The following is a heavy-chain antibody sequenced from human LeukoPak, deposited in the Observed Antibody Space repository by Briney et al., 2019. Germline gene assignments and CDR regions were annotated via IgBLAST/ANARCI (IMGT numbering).Heavy chain of an antibody. Sequence: PGGSLRLSCAASGFTFSSYWMHWVRQAPGKGLVWVSRINRDGSSTSYADSVKGRFTISRDNAKNTLDLQMNSLRAEDTAVYYCARGRYGGGDYWGQGTLVTVSS. CDR2: INRDGSST. D-gene: IGHD4-23*01. CDR1: GFTFSSYW. V-gene: IGHV3-74*01. J-gene: IGHJ4*02. CDR3: ARGRYGGGDY.